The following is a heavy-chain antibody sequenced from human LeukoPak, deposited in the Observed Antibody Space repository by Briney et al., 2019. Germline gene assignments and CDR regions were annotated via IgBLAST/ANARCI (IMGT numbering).Heavy chain of an antibody. J-gene: IGHJ4*02. CDR1: GDNLSNNSVT. CDR2: TYYRSKWYY. CDR3: AGDRGVGAAVFFDY. V-gene: IGHV6-1*01. D-gene: IGHD6-13*01. Sequence: SQTLSLTCAISGDNLSNNSVTWNWIRQSPSRGLEWLGRTYYRSKWYYDYGESVKSRMTIIPDTSKNQVSLQLNSVTPDDTALYYCAGDRGVGAAVFFDYWGLGTLVTVSS.